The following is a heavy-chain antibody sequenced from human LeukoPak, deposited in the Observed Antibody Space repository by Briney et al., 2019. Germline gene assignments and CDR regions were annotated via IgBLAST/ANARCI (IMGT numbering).Heavy chain of an antibody. V-gene: IGHV4-4*07. D-gene: IGHD4-17*01. CDR2: IYTSGST. Sequence: LETLPLTCTVSGGSISSYYWSWIRQPAGKGLEWIGRIYTSGSTNYNPSLKSRVTMSVDTSKNQFSLKLSSVTAADTAVYYCARSDDYGDYVGLDAFDIWGQGTMVTVSS. J-gene: IGHJ3*02. CDR3: ARSDDYGDYVGLDAFDI. CDR1: GGSISSYY.